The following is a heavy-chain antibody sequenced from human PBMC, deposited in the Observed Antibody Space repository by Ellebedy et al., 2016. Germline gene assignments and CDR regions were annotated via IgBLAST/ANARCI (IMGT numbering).Heavy chain of an antibody. CDR2: ISSSSSYT. CDR1: GFTFSDYY. J-gene: IGHJ4*02. Sequence: GGSLRLSCAASGFTFSDYYMSWIRQAPGKGLEWVSYISSSSSYTNYADSVKGRFTISRDNAKNSLYLQMNSLRAEDTAVYYCAREVITVTTAPFDYWGQGTLVTVSS. V-gene: IGHV3-11*06. D-gene: IGHD4-17*01. CDR3: AREVITVTTAPFDY.